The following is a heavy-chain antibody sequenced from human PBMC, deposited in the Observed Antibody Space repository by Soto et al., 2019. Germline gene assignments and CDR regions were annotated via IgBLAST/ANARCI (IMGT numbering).Heavy chain of an antibody. J-gene: IGHJ4*02. CDR1: GGSISGYY. CDR3: ARSSPGVAAVGWDF. Sequence: QVQLQESGPGLVKPSETLSLTCTVSGGSISGYYWSWIRQPAGKGLEWIGRVYSSGSTIYSPSLTSRVTMSVDTSKSQFSLRLTSVTAADTAVYYCARSSPGVAAVGWDFWGQGTLVTVSS. D-gene: IGHD6-13*01. CDR2: VYSSGST. V-gene: IGHV4-4*07.